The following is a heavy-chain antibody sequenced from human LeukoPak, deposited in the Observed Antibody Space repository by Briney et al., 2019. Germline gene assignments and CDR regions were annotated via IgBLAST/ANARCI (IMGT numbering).Heavy chain of an antibody. J-gene: IGHJ4*02. D-gene: IGHD3-10*01. Sequence: SSETLSLTCTVSGGSISSYYWSWIRQPPGKGLEWIGYIYYSGSTNYNPSLKSRVTISVDTSKNQFSLKLSSVTAADTAVYYCARGRLWFGELSPNDYWGQGTLVTVSS. CDR1: GGSISSYY. CDR3: ARGRLWFGELSPNDY. CDR2: IYYSGST. V-gene: IGHV4-59*01.